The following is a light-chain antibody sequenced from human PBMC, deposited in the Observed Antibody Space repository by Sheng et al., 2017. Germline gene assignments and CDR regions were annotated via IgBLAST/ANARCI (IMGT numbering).Light chain of an antibody. V-gene: IGLV1-47*01. CDR2: RNN. Sequence: QSALTQPASVSGSPGQSITISCTGPSSDVGSFNLVSWYQQLPGTAPKLLIYRNNQRPSGVPDRFSGSKSGTSASLAISGLRSEDEADYYCAAWDDSLSGVVFGGGTKLTVL. J-gene: IGLJ2*01. CDR3: AAWDDSLSGVV. CDR1: SSDVGSFNL.